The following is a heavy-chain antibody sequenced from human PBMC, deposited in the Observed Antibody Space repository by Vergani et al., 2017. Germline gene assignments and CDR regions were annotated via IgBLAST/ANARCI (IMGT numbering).Heavy chain of an antibody. CDR3: ARXYSGSYYEGYDFDY. D-gene: IGHD1-26*01. J-gene: IGHJ4*02. CDR2: ISAYNGNT. Sequence: QVQLVQSGAEVKKPGASVEVSCKASGYTFISYGISWVRQAPGQGLEWMGWISAYNGNTNYAQKLQGRVTMTTDTSTSTAYMELRSLRSDDTAVYYCARXYSGSYYEGYDFDYWGQGTLVTVSS. CDR1: GYTFISYG. V-gene: IGHV1-18*04.